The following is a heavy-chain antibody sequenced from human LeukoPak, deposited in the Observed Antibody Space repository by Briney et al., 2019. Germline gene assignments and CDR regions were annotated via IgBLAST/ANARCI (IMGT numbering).Heavy chain of an antibody. Sequence: GGSLRLSCAASGFTFSSYSMNWVRQAPGKGLEWVSYISSSSSTIYYADSVKGRFTISRDNAKNSLYLQMNSLRAEDTAVYYCARERGTYTVTSFDYWGQGTLVTVSS. D-gene: IGHD4-11*01. CDR3: ARERGTYTVTSFDY. CDR2: ISSSSSTI. V-gene: IGHV3-48*01. CDR1: GFTFSSYS. J-gene: IGHJ4*02.